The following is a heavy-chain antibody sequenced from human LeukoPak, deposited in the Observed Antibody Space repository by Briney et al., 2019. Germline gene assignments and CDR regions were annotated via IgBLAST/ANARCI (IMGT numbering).Heavy chain of an antibody. CDR1: GGSISSSNW. V-gene: IGHV4-4*02. J-gene: IGHJ4*02. CDR2: IYHSGST. Sequence: SGTLSLTCAVSGGSISSSNWWSWVRQPPGKGLEWIGEIYHSGSTNYNPSLKSRVTISVDKSKNQFSLKLSSVTAADTAVHYCAGGDGYESTFLDYWGQGTLVTVSS. D-gene: IGHD5-12*01. CDR3: AGGDGYESTFLDY.